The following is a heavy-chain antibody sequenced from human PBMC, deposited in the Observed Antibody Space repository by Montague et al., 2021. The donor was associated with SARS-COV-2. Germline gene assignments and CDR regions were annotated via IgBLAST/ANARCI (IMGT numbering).Heavy chain of an antibody. CDR1: RFSFSSSR. CDR2: IDRDGYEV. CDR3: ARGGRGTSYYWEY. D-gene: IGHD2-2*01. J-gene: IGHJ4*02. V-gene: IGHV3-7*01. Sequence: SLRLSCAASRFSFSSSRMTWIRQAPGKGPEWVATIDRDGYEVYYVDSVKGRFTISRDNARNSLYLQLTSLRGEDTAVYYCARGGRGTSYYWEYWGQGTLVTVSS.